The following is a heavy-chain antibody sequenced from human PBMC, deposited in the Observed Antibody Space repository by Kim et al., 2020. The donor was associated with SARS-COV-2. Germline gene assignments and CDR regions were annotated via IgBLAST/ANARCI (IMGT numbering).Heavy chain of an antibody. CDR3: ARLYNWNEECFDY. J-gene: IGHJ4*02. D-gene: IGHD1-20*01. Sequence: YAQKVQGRVTMTADEYTSTAYMERSSLRAEDTAVYYCARLYNWNEECFDYWGQGTLVTVSS. V-gene: IGHV1-69*01.